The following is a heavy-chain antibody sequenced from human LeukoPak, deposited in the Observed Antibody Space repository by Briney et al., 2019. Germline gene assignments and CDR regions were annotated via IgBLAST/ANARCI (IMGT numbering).Heavy chain of an antibody. V-gene: IGHV3-21*01. CDR3: AREGDYSGSESYYSHYFDY. D-gene: IGHD3-10*01. CDR1: GFTFSAFG. J-gene: IGHJ4*02. Sequence: PGRSLRLSCAASGFTFSAFGMNWVRQAPGKGLEWVSFIRSSSTYIYYADSVKGRFTISRDNAKNSLYLQINSLRAEDTAVYYCAREGDYSGSESYYSHYFDYWGQGTMVTVSS. CDR2: IRSSSTYI.